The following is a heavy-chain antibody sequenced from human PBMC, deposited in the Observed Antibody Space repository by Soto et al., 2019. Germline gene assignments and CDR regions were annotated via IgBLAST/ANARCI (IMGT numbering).Heavy chain of an antibody. CDR3: AKVQLPHSNYGGGYLLAF. D-gene: IGHD4-4*01. CDR2: VSSGGDNT. J-gene: IGHJ4*02. Sequence: EVQLLQSGGGLGQPGGSLTLSCAASGFTFNNFAMTWVRQAPGKGLEWVSSVSSGGDNTWYADSVKGRFTISRHNPKNTVYLHMNILSAADTAVYYCAKVQLPHSNYGGGYLLAFWGQGTLVTVSS. V-gene: IGHV3-23*01. CDR1: GFTFNNFA.